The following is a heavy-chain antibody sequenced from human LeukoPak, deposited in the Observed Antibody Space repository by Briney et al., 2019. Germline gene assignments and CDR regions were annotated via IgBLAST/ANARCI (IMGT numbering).Heavy chain of an antibody. CDR1: GYTFTGYY. CDR2: FDPEDGET. D-gene: IGHD2-2*01. Sequence: GASVKVSCKASGYTFTGYYMHWVRQAPGKGLEWMGGFDPEDGETIYAQKFQGRVTMTEDTSTDTAYMELSSLRSEDTAVYYCATPSTSCYSNDCRDEGAFDIWGQGTMVTVSS. CDR3: ATPSTSCYSNDCRDEGAFDI. J-gene: IGHJ3*02. V-gene: IGHV1-24*01.